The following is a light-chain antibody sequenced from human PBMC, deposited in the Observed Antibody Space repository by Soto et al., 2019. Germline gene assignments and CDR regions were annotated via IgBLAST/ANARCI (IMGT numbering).Light chain of an antibody. CDR1: QDISDY. CDR2: AAS. Sequence: AIRMTQSPSSLSASTGDRVTITCRASQDISDYLVWYQQKPGEAPKVLIHAASTLQGGVSSRFSGSRSGTDFTLTINSLQSEDFATYYCQHYYTYPWTFGQGTKVEV. J-gene: IGKJ1*01. V-gene: IGKV1-8*01. CDR3: QHYYTYPWT.